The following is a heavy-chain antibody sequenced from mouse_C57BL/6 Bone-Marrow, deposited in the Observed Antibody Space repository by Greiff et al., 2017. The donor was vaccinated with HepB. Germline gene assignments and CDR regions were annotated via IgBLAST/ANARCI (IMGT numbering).Heavy chain of an antibody. Sequence: QVQLQQSGPELVKPGASVKISCKASGYAFSSSWMNWVKQRPGKGLEGIGRIYPGDGDTNYNGKFKGKATLTADKSSSTAYMLLSSLTSEDSAVYFCARPLITTEAMDYWGQGTSVTVSS. V-gene: IGHV1-82*01. CDR1: GYAFSSSW. D-gene: IGHD1-1*01. J-gene: IGHJ4*01. CDR2: IYPGDGDT. CDR3: ARPLITTEAMDY.